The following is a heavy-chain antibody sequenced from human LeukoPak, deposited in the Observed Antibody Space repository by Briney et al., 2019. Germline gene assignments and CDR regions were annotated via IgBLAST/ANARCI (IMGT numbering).Heavy chain of an antibody. CDR3: ARGPSLGY. CDR2: INHSGST. D-gene: IGHD3-16*01. V-gene: IGHV4-34*01. J-gene: IGHJ4*02. Sequence: SETLSLTCAVYGGSFSGYYWSWIRQPPGKGLEWIGEINHSGSTNYNPSLKSRVTISVDTSKNQFSLKLSSVTAADTAVYYRARGPSLGYWGQGTLVTVSS. CDR1: GGSFSGYY.